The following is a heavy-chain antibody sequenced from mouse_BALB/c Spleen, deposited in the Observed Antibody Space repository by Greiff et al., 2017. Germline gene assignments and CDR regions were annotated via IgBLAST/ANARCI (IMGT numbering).Heavy chain of an antibody. CDR3: ARSFYYGSSYYAMDY. J-gene: IGHJ4*01. CDR2: INPGSGGT. D-gene: IGHD1-1*01. Sequence: LQESGAELVRPGTSVKVSCKASGYAFTNYLIEWVKQRPGQGLEWIGVINPGSGGTNYNEKFKGKATLTADKSSSTAYMQLSSLTSDDSAVYFCARSFYYGSSYYAMDYWGQGTSVTVSS. V-gene: IGHV1-54*01. CDR1: GYAFTNYL.